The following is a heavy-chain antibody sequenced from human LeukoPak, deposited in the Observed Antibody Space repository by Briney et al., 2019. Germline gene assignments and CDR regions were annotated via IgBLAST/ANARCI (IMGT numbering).Heavy chain of an antibody. CDR1: GFTFDDYG. CDR3: ARFIAAPYYFDY. V-gene: IGHV3-21*01. D-gene: IGHD6-13*01. Sequence: GGSLRLSCAASGFTFDDYGMSWVRQAPGEGLEWVSFISSSRSYIYYADSVKGRFTISRDNAKNSLYLQMNSLRAEDTAVYYCARFIAAPYYFDYWGRGTLVTVSS. CDR2: ISSSRSYI. J-gene: IGHJ4*02.